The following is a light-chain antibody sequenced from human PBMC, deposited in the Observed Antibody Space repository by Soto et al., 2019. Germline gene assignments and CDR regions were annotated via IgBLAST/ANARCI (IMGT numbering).Light chain of an antibody. CDR2: RTS. CDR1: QSISSN. Sequence: EIVMTQSPATLSVSPGERATLSCRASQSISSNLAWYQQKPGQAHRLLMFRTSSRATGFPARFSGSGSGTEFNLPISSLQSEDFGVYYCQQYHNWPRATFGGGTKVEIK. J-gene: IGKJ4*01. CDR3: QQYHNWPRAT. V-gene: IGKV3-15*01.